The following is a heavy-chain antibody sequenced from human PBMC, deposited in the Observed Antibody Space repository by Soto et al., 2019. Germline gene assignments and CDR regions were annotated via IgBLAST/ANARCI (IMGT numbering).Heavy chain of an antibody. CDR3: ACVDDYGDFNDY. CDR1: GGSISSINW. CDR2: VYHKGIT. V-gene: IGHV4-4*02. D-gene: IGHD4-17*01. Sequence: SETLSLTCAVSGGSISSINWWSWFRQPPGKGLEWIGEVYHKGITNYNPSLKSRVTISVDTSKNQFSLKRSSVTAADTAVYYCACVDDYGDFNDYWGQGTLVTSPQ. J-gene: IGHJ4*02.